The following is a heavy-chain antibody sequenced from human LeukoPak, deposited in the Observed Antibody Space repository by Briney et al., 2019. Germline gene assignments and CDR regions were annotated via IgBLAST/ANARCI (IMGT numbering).Heavy chain of an antibody. J-gene: IGHJ4*02. D-gene: IGHD6-13*01. Sequence: ASVKVSCKASGYTFTSYAISWVRQAPGQGLEWMGRIIPILGIANYAQKFQGRVTITADKSTSTAYMELSSLRSEDTAVYYCAIPGIAAAGTFDYWGQGTLVTVSS. CDR1: GYTFTSYA. CDR2: IIPILGIA. V-gene: IGHV1-69*04. CDR3: AIPGIAAAGTFDY.